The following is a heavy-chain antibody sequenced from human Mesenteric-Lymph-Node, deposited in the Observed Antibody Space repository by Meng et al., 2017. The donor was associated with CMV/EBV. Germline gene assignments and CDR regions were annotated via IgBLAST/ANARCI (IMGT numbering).Heavy chain of an antibody. Sequence: YTVTGYYRHWVRQAPGQGLEWMGRINPNSGGTNYAQKVQGRVTMTRDTSISTAYMELSRLRSDDTAVYYCARDSEYCSSTSGPFDYWGQGTLVTVSS. CDR3: ARDSEYCSSTSGPFDY. V-gene: IGHV1-2*06. CDR1: YTVTGYY. D-gene: IGHD2-2*01. CDR2: INPNSGGT. J-gene: IGHJ4*02.